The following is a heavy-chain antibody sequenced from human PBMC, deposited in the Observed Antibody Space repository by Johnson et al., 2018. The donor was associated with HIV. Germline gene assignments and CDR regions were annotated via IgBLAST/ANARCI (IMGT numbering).Heavy chain of an antibody. J-gene: IGHJ3*02. D-gene: IGHD2-21*02. CDR3: ARGLYSLAYCGGDCYPSDAFDI. V-gene: IGHV3-30*04. Sequence: QMLLVESGGGVVQPGRSLRLSCAASGFTFSTYAMHWVRQAPGKGLAWVAVISSDESNKYYADSVKGGFTISRDNSKNTLYLQMNSLRAEDTAVHYCARGLYSLAYCGGDCYPSDAFDIWGQGTMVTVSS. CDR1: GFTFSTYA. CDR2: ISSDESNK.